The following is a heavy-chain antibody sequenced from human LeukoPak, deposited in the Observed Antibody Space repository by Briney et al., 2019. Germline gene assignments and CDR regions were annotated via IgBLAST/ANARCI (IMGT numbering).Heavy chain of an antibody. CDR1: GYTLTELS. D-gene: IGHD2-2*02. J-gene: IGHJ6*03. V-gene: IGHV1-24*01. Sequence: SAVKVSCMVSGYTLTELSMHWVRQAPGKGLEWMGGFDPEDGETIYAQKFQGRVTMTEDTSTDTAYMELSSLRSEDTAVYYCATVGGCSSTSCYIYYYYMYVWAKGTTVTVSS. CDR2: FDPEDGET. CDR3: ATVGGCSSTSCYIYYYYMYV.